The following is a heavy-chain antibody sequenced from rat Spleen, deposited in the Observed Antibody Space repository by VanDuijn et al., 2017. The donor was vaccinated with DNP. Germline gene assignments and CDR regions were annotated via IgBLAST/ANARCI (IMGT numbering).Heavy chain of an antibody. CDR2: IWAGETT. CDR1: GFSLTSNG. J-gene: IGHJ1*01. CDR3: ARDLIIRDTTSAMDA. D-gene: IGHD4-3*01. Sequence: QVQLEESGPGLMQPSETLSLTCTVSGFSLTSNGVGWVRQPLGKGMVWMGTIWAGETTHYNSAVQSRLSISRDTSKRQVFLKLNSLQTEDTATYYCARDLIIRDTTSAMDAWGPGTMITVSS. V-gene: IGHV2-72*01.